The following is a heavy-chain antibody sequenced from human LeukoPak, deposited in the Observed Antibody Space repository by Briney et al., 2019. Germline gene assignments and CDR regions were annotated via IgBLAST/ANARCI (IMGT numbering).Heavy chain of an antibody. J-gene: IGHJ4*02. CDR2: MNPNGGDT. V-gene: IGHV1-8*01. Sequence: ASVKVSCKASGYTFTSYDFNWVRQAPGQGFEWLGWMNPNGGDTGYAQRFQGRVSMTRDTSITTAYMELSSLRSDDTAIYYCARNTPNYGDFDFWGQGTLVTVSS. CDR1: GYTFTSYD. D-gene: IGHD4-17*01. CDR3: ARNTPNYGDFDF.